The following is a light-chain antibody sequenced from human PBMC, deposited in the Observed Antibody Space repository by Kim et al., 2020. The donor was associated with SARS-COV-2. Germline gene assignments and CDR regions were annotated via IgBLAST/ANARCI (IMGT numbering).Light chain of an antibody. J-gene: IGLJ2*01. CDR2: RNN. Sequence: QTATLTCTGRSNSVGNEGAAWLQQHQGHPPKFLSYRNNYRPSGISERLSASRSGNTASLTITGLQPEDEADYYCSAWDSSLNAWLFGGGTQLTVL. CDR3: SAWDSSLNAWL. V-gene: IGLV10-54*01. CDR1: SNSVGNEG.